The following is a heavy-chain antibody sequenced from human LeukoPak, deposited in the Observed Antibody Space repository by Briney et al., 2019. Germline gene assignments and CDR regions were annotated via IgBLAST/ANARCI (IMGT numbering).Heavy chain of an antibody. CDR2: ISTSNTI. CDR1: GFTFSSYS. D-gene: IGHD4-23*01. Sequence: GGSLRLSCAASGFTFSSYSLNWVRQAPGKGLEWISYISTSNTIHYADSVKGRFTISRDNSKNTLYLQMNSLRAEDTAVYYCAREGRGGKPRYWYFDLWGRGTLVTVSS. V-gene: IGHV3-48*01. CDR3: AREGRGGKPRYWYFDL. J-gene: IGHJ2*01.